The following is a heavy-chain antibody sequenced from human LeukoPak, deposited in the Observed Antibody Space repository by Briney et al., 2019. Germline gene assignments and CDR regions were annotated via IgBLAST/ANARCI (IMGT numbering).Heavy chain of an antibody. CDR1: GYTFNGYY. CDR2: INPNSGGT. Sequence: ASVKVSCKASGYTFNGYYMHWVRQAPGHGLEWIGWINPNSGGTNYAQKFQGWVTMTRDTSISTAYMELSRLRSDDTTVYYCASASTLDILTGYFSYYFDYWGQGTLVTVSS. J-gene: IGHJ4*02. D-gene: IGHD3-9*01. V-gene: IGHV1-2*04. CDR3: ASASTLDILTGYFSYYFDY.